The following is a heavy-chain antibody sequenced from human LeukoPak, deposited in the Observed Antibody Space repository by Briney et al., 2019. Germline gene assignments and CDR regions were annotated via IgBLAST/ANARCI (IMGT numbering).Heavy chain of an antibody. CDR3: ARHWAETTGPYAFDI. J-gene: IGHJ3*02. CDR2: IYYSGGT. V-gene: IGHV4-59*01. D-gene: IGHD1-14*01. Sequence: PSETLSLTCVVSGASISSYCWSWIRQPPGKGLEWIGYIYYSGGTNYNPSLKSRVTMSVDTSKNQFSLKLTSLTAADTAVYFCARHWAETTGPYAFDIWGQGTMVTVSS. CDR1: GASISSYC.